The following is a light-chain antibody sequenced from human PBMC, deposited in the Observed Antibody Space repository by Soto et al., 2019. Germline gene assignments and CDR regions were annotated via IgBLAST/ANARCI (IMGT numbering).Light chain of an antibody. CDR1: SSNIGNNY. CDR3: GTWDSSMSGSV. V-gene: IGLV1-51*01. CDR2: DNN. J-gene: IGLJ1*01. Sequence: QSVLTQPPSVSAAPGQKVTISCSGSSSNIGNNYVSWYQQLPGTAPKLLIYDNNERPSGIPDRFSGSKSGTSATLGITGLQTGDEADYYCGTWDSSMSGSVFGNGTKVTVL.